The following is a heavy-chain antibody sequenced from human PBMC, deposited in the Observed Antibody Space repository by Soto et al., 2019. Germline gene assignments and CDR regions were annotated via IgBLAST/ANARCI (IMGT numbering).Heavy chain of an antibody. CDR3: ARVNSDPIWSGYYSVKNWFDP. CDR1: GGTFSSYA. CDR2: IIPIFGTA. V-gene: IGHV1-69*01. Sequence: QVQLVQSGAEVKKPGSSVKVSCKASGGTFSSYAISWVRQAPGQGLEWMGGIIPIFGTANYAQKFQGRVTITADESTSTAYMELGSLRSEDTAVYYCARVNSDPIWSGYYSVKNWFDPWGQGTLVTVSS. J-gene: IGHJ5*02. D-gene: IGHD3-3*01.